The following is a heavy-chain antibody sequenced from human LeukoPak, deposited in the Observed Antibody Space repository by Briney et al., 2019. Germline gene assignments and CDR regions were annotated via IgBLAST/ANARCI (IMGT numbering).Heavy chain of an antibody. CDR1: GGSISSYY. CDR2: IYTSGST. Sequence: SETLSLTCTVSGGSISSYYWSWLRQPAGKGLEWIGRIYTSGSTNYNPSLKSRVTMSVDTSNNQFSLKLSSVTAADTAVYYCAREHYPQAFDIWGQGTMVTVSS. CDR3: AREHYPQAFDI. V-gene: IGHV4-4*07. D-gene: IGHD3-10*01. J-gene: IGHJ3*02.